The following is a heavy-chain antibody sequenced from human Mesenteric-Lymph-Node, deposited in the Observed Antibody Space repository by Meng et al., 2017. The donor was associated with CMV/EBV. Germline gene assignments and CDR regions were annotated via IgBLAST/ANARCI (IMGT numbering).Heavy chain of an antibody. V-gene: IGHV3-53*01. Sequence: LSCAASGFTVSSSYMSWGRQAPGKGLEWVSLIYGGDNTNFADPVKGRFTISRDNSKNTVYLQMDSLRAEDTAVYYCATSWGNSEHFDQWGQGTLVTVSS. D-gene: IGHD4-23*01. CDR1: GFTVSSSY. CDR3: ATSWGNSEHFDQ. CDR2: IYGGDNT. J-gene: IGHJ4*02.